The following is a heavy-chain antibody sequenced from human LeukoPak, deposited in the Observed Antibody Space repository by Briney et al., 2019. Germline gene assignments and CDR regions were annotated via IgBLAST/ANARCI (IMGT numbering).Heavy chain of an antibody. CDR2: ISGSGGNT. CDR3: AKDPTYYYDSSGYPPDY. CDR1: GSTFNNYT. V-gene: IGHV3-23*01. D-gene: IGHD3-22*01. J-gene: IGHJ4*02. Sequence: GGSLRLSCAASGSTFNNYTMSWVRQAPGKGLEWVSVISGSGGNTHYADSVKGRFTISRDISKNTLYLQMNSLRAEDTAVYYCAKDPTYYYDSSGYPPDYWGQGTLVTVSS.